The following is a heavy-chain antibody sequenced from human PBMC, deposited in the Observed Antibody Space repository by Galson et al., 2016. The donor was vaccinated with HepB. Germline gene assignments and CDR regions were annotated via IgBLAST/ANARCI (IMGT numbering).Heavy chain of an antibody. CDR1: GFTFSSYG. V-gene: IGHV3-30*18. J-gene: IGHJ5*02. CDR2: ISYDGSNK. D-gene: IGHD5-12*01. CDR3: AKVAFGNYVATPENWFDP. Sequence: SLRLSCAASGFTFSSYGMHWVRQAPGKGLEWVAVISYDGSNKYYADSVNGRFTVSRDNSDNTLYLQMNSLRAEDTAVYYCAKVAFGNYVATPENWFDPWGQGTLVTVSS.